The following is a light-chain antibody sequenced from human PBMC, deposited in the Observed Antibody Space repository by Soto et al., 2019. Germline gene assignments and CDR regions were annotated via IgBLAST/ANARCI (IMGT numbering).Light chain of an antibody. CDR1: SGDVGGYNF. CDR2: DVS. V-gene: IGLV2-11*01. J-gene: IGLJ2*01. CDR3: CSYGGSYTWV. Sequence: QSVLTQPRSVSGSPGQSVTISCTGTSGDVGGYNFVSWYQQHPGKVPKLVIFDVSHRPSGVPDRFSGSKSGNTASLTISGLQAEDEADYYCCSYGGSYTWVFGGGTKLTVL.